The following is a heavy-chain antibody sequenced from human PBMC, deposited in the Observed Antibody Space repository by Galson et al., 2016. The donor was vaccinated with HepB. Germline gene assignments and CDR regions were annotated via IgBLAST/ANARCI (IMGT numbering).Heavy chain of an antibody. Sequence: ETLSLTCTVSGASISGSSYYWTWVRQPPGKGLEWIGSIYYTGASYYNPSLKSRATISGNTSKNQFSLEVTSVAATDTAVYYCGRPGIFGRPYLLHWGRGTLASISS. CDR3: GRPGIFGRPYLLH. V-gene: IGHV4-39*01. J-gene: IGHJ1*01. CDR1: GASISGSSYY. D-gene: IGHD2-15*01. CDR2: IYYTGAS.